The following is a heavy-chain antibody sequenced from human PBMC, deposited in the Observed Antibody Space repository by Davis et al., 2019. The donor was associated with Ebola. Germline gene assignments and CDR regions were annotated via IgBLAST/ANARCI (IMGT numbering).Heavy chain of an antibody. V-gene: IGHV4-34*01. CDR1: GGSFSGYY. CDR2: INHSGST. D-gene: IGHD2-15*01. CDR3: ARGSVVVVAATLYYYYGMDV. J-gene: IGHJ6*04. Sequence: SETLSLTCAVYGGSFSGYYWSWIRQPPGKGLEWIGEINHSGSTNYNPSLKSRVTISVDTSKNQFSLKLSSVTAADTAVYYCARGSVVVVAATLYYYYGMDVWGKGTTVTVSS.